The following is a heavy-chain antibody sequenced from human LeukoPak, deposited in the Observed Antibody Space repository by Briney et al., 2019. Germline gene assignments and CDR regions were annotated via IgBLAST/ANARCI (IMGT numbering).Heavy chain of an antibody. CDR1: GFTFSSYG. J-gene: IGHJ4*02. CDR3: AKGKDDSSGWYFY. D-gene: IGHD6-19*01. V-gene: IGHV3-23*01. Sequence: GGSLRLSCAASGFTFSSYGMHWVRQAPGKGLEWVSTISGSGGSTYYADSVKGRFTISRDNSKNMLYLQMNSLRAEDTAVYYCAKGKDDSSGWYFYWGQGTLVTVSS. CDR2: ISGSGGST.